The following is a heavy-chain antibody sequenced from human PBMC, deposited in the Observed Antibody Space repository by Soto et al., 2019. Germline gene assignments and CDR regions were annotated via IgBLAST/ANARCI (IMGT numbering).Heavy chain of an antibody. CDR2: ISGGGDGT. CDR1: GFTFYNYA. Sequence: EVQLLESGGGLVRPGGSLRLSCAASGFTFYNYAMNWVRQAPGKGLEWVSTISGGGDGTYYADSVKGRFTISRDNSRNSVYLQMTSLRAEDTAVYYCAQKGLGSIATYCTTVDCHDAVDVWGQGTLVTVSS. J-gene: IGHJ3*01. CDR3: AQKGLGSIATYCTTVDCHDAVDV. V-gene: IGHV3-23*01. D-gene: IGHD2-8*01.